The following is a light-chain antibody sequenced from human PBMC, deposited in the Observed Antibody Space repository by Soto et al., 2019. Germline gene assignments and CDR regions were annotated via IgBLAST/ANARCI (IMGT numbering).Light chain of an antibody. J-gene: IGKJ3*01. CDR1: QSLLYSSNNKNY. V-gene: IGKV4-1*01. Sequence: DIVMTQSPDSLAVSLGERATVHCKSSQSLLYSSNNKNYLAWYQQKPGQSPKLLIYWASARESGVPDRFSGSGSETDFTLTISSLQAEDVAIYYCQHYYTTPFAFGPGTKVDIK. CDR2: WAS. CDR3: QHYYTTPFA.